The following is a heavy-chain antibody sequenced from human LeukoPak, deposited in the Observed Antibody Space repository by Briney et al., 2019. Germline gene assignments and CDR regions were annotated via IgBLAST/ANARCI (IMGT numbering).Heavy chain of an antibody. J-gene: IGHJ6*02. CDR2: IIPIFGTA. CDR1: GGTFSSYA. D-gene: IGHD2-2*01. V-gene: IGHV1-69*13. Sequence: SMKVSCKASGGTFSSYAISWVRQAPGQGLEWMGGIIPIFGTANYAQKFQGRVTITADESTSTAYMELSSLRSEDTAVYYCARGTPAPPRYCSSTSCYYYYYGMDVWGQGTTVTVSS. CDR3: ARGTPAPPRYCSSTSCYYYYYGMDV.